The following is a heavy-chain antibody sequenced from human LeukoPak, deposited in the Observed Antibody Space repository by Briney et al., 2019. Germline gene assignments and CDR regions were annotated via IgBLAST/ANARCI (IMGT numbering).Heavy chain of an antibody. CDR2: ISYDGSNK. D-gene: IGHD6-13*01. CDR3: AFHGGGSSWYDYFDS. CDR1: GFTFSSYA. Sequence: GRSLRLSCAASGFTFSSYAMHWVRQAPGKGLEWVAVISYDGSNKYYADSVKGRFTISRDNSKNTLFLQMNSLRAGDTALYYCAFHGGGSSWYDYFDSWGQGTLVTVSS. J-gene: IGHJ4*02. V-gene: IGHV3-30-3*01.